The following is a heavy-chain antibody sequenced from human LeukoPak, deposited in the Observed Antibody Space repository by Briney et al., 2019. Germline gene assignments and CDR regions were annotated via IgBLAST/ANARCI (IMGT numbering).Heavy chain of an antibody. V-gene: IGHV3-33*01. CDR1: GFTFSTYG. CDR2: TWYDGSNK. D-gene: IGHD1-26*01. CDR3: ARDRGATSPYFDY. J-gene: IGHJ4*02. Sequence: GGSLRLSCAASGFTFSTYGMHWVRQAPGKGLEWVAVTWYDGSNKYYADSVKGRFTISRDNSKNTLYLQMNSLRAEDTAVYHCARDRGATSPYFDYWGEGILVTVSS.